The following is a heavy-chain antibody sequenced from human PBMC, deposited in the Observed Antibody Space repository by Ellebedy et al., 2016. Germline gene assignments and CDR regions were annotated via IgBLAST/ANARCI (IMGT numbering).Heavy chain of an antibody. J-gene: IGHJ5*02. CDR1: GYTFTGYY. D-gene: IGHD3-3*01. CDR2: INPNSGGT. Sequence: ASVKVSXXASGYTFTGYYMHWVRQAPGQGLEWMGWINPNSGGTNYAQKFQGRVTMTRDTSISTAYMELSRLRSDDTAVYYCARDPLRSAVDFGVVGWFNPWGQGTLVTVSS. CDR3: ARDPLRSAVDFGVVGWFNP. V-gene: IGHV1-2*02.